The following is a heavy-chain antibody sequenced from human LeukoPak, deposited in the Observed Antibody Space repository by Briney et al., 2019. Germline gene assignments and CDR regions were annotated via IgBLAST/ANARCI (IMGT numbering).Heavy chain of an antibody. Sequence: PGGSLRLSFAASGFPVNSNYMNWVPKAPGRGLEWASVLYSDGRTYYADSVKGRFTISRDTSKNTLYLQVNSLRAEDTAVYYCARGGGYYPIDYWGQGTLVTVSS. D-gene: IGHD2-15*01. CDR1: GFPVNSNY. CDR2: LYSDGRT. J-gene: IGHJ4*02. V-gene: IGHV3-53*01. CDR3: ARGGGYYPIDY.